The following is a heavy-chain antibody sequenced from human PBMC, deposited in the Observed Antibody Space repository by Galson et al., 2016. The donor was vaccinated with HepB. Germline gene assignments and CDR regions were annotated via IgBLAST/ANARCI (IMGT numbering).Heavy chain of an antibody. D-gene: IGHD3-22*01. CDR2: ISYDGSNK. CDR3: AREGHLWLACFDN. V-gene: IGHV3-30*03. CDR1: GFSLSTYG. Sequence: SLRLSCAASGFSLSTYGVHWVRQAPGKGLEWVAVISYDGSNKYQADSVKGRFTISRDNSKNTVYLQMNSLRAEDTAVYYCAREGHLWLACFDNWGQGTLVTVSS. J-gene: IGHJ4*02.